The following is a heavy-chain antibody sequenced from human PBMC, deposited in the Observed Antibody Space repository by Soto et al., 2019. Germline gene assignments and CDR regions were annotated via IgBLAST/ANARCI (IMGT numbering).Heavy chain of an antibody. D-gene: IGHD3-22*01. CDR1: GYTFTGYY. J-gene: IGHJ4*02. CDR2: INPNSGGT. Sequence: GASVKVSCKASGYTFTGYYMHWVRQAPGQGLEWMGWINPNSGGTNYAQKFQGWVTMTGDTSISTAYMELSRLRSDDTAVYYCARDGASLEYYYDSSGYGSPFDYWGQGTLVTVS. CDR3: ARDGASLEYYYDSSGYGSPFDY. V-gene: IGHV1-2*04.